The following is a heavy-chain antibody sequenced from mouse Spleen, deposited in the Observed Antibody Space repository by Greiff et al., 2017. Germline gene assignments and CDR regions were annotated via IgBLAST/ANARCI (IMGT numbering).Heavy chain of an antibody. J-gene: IGHJ4*01. CDR3: ARGAMDY. Sequence: EVHLVESGPELVKPGASVKISCKASGYSFTGYYMHWVKQSHVKSLEWIGRINPYNGATSYNQNFKDKASLTVDKSSSTAYMELHSLTSEDSAVYYCARGAMDYWGQGTSVTVSS. CDR1: GYSFTGYY. CDR2: INPYNGAT. V-gene: IGHV1-26*01.